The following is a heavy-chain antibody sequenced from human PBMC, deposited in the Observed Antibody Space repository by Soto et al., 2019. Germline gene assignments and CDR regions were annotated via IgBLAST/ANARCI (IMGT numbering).Heavy chain of an antibody. Sequence: QVQLQESGPGLVKPSATLSLTCTLSGCSVSSESHYWSWIRQTPGKGLAWIGYIYYTGSTNYNPSLKGRVTMSGDTSRDQVSLRLRSVTRADTAVYYCARDQYDFRSGSYYYAMEVWGQGTKVTVSS. CDR3: ARDQYDFRSGSYYYAMEV. J-gene: IGHJ6*02. CDR1: GCSVSSESHY. CDR2: IYYTGST. D-gene: IGHD3-3*01. V-gene: IGHV4-61*01.